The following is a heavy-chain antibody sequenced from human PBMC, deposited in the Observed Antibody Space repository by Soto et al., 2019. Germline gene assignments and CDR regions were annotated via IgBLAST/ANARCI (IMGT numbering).Heavy chain of an antibody. D-gene: IGHD4-17*01. CDR2: IYYSGST. CDR1: GGSISSGDYY. CDR3: ARGRDYGGNSWFDP. Sequence: SETLSITCTVSGGSISSGDYYWSWIRQPPGKGLEWIGYIYYSGSTYYNPSLKSRVTISVDTSKNQFSLKLSSVTAADTAVYYCARGRDYGGNSWFDPWGQGTLVTVSS. J-gene: IGHJ5*02. V-gene: IGHV4-30-4*01.